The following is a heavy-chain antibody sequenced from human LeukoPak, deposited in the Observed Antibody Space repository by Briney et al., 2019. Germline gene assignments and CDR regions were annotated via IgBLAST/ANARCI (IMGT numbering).Heavy chain of an antibody. D-gene: IGHD3-22*01. CDR2: ISGSGGST. V-gene: IGHV3-23*01. J-gene: IGHJ4*02. Sequence: GGSLRLSCAASGFTFSSYAMSWVRQAPGKGLEWGSGISGSGGSTYYADSVKGRFTISRDNSKNTLYLQMNSLRDEDTAVYYCAKDHDSSEVPHDFDYWGQGTLVTVSS. CDR1: GFTFSSYA. CDR3: AKDHDSSEVPHDFDY.